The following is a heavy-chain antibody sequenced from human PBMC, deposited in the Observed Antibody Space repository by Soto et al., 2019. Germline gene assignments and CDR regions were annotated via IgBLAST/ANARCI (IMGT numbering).Heavy chain of an antibody. CDR3: ARGNSNWGIEVDGYYFDY. CDR2: IYSGGST. J-gene: IGHJ4*02. Sequence: GGSLRLSCAASGFTVSSNYMSWVRQAPGKGLEWVSVIYSGGSTYYADSVKGRFTISRDNSKNTLYLQMNSLRAEDTAVYYCARGNSNWGIEVDGYYFDYWGQGTLVTVSS. CDR1: GFTVSSNY. V-gene: IGHV3-53*01. D-gene: IGHD7-27*01.